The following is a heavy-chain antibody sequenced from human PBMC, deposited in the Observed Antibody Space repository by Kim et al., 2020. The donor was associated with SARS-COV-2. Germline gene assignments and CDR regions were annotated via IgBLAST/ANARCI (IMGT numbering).Heavy chain of an antibody. D-gene: IGHD2-2*01. Sequence: GGSLRLSCAASGFTFSSYSMNWVRQAPGKGLEWVSYISSSSSTIYYADSVKGRFTISRDNAKNSLHLQMNSLRAEDTAVYYCAQLYAMDVWGQGTTVTVSS. V-gene: IGHV3-48*01. CDR3: AQLYAMDV. CDR2: ISSSSSTI. J-gene: IGHJ6*02. CDR1: GFTFSSYS.